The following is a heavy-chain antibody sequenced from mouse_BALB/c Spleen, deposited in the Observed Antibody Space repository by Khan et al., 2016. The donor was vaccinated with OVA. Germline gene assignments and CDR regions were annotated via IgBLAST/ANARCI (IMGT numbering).Heavy chain of an antibody. Sequence: SGPGLVKPSQSLSLTCTVTGYSITSDYAWNWIRQFPGNKLEWMGYISYSGNTKYNPSLKSRISITRDTSKNQFFLQLNFVTIEDTATCYCARIQGGDFDYWGQGTTLTVSS. CDR3: ARIQGGDFDY. V-gene: IGHV3-2*02. J-gene: IGHJ2*01. CDR2: ISYSGNT. D-gene: IGHD3-2*02. CDR1: GYSITSDYA.